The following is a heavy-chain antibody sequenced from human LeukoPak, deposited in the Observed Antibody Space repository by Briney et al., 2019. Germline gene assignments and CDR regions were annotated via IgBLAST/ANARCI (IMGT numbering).Heavy chain of an antibody. D-gene: IGHD4-17*01. Sequence: SETLSLTCSVSGGSIRSTSYYWGWVRQPPGKGLEWIGTIYYSGSTNYNPSLKSRVTISVDTSKNQFSLKLSSVTAADTAVYYCARGGTVTIDMDVWGKGTTVTVSS. J-gene: IGHJ6*03. V-gene: IGHV4-39*07. CDR3: ARGGTVTIDMDV. CDR2: IYYSGST. CDR1: GGSIRSTSYY.